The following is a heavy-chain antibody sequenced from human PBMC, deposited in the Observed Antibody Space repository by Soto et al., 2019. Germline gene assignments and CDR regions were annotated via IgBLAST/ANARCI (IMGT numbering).Heavy chain of an antibody. CDR2: IWYDGSNK. CDR1: GFTFSSYG. J-gene: IGHJ4*02. V-gene: IGHV3-33*01. CDR3: ARDLYCSSTSCYGGSYFDY. D-gene: IGHD2-2*01. Sequence: GGSLRLSCAASGFTFSSYGMHLVRQAPGKGLEWVAVIWYDGSNKYYADSVKGRFTISRDNSKNTLYLQMNSLRAEDTAVYYCARDLYCSSTSCYGGSYFDYWGQGTLVTVSS.